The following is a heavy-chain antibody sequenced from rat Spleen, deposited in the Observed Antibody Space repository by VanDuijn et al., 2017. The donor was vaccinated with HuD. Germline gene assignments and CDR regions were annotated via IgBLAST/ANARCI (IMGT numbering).Heavy chain of an antibody. Sequence: EVQLLESGGGLVQPGRSLKLSCAASGFTFSDYNMAWVRQAPKTGLEWVATIIYDGTRTHHRDSVKGRFTISRDNAKSTLFLQMNSLRSEDTASYYCARPFGAIAAIYPNWFAYWGQGTLVTVSS. CDR3: ARPFGAIAAIYPNWFAY. CDR2: IIYDGTRT. D-gene: IGHD1-2*01. J-gene: IGHJ3*01. V-gene: IGHV5S10*01. CDR1: GFTFSDYN.